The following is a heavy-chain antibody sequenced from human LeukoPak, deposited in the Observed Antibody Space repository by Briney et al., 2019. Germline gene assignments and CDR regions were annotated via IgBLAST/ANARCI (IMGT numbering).Heavy chain of an antibody. CDR1: GYSISTGYY. Sequence: KTSETLSLTCTVSGYSISTGYYWGWIRQPPGKGLEWIGSIYYSGSTYYNPSLKSRVTISVDTSKNQFSLKLSSVTAADTAVYYCARDFGGQASGNDAFDIWGQGTMVTVSS. J-gene: IGHJ3*02. V-gene: IGHV4-38-2*02. CDR3: ARDFGGQASGNDAFDI. CDR2: IYYSGST. D-gene: IGHD3-3*01.